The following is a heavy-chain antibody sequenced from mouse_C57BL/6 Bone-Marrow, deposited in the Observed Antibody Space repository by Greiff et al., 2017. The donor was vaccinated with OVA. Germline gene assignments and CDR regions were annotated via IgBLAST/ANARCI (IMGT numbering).Heavy chain of an antibody. V-gene: IGHV1-76*01. J-gene: IGHJ2*01. CDR3: ARDGGYFFEY. CDR2: IYPGSGTP. CDR1: GYTFTDHY. D-gene: IGHD1-1*02. Sequence: QVQLQQSGAEVVRPGASVKLSCTASGYTFTDHYINWVKQRPGQGLEWIARIYPGSGTPYYNEKFKGKATLTEEKSSNTAYMQLSILTSEDSAVYFCARDGGYFFEYWGQGTTLTVSA.